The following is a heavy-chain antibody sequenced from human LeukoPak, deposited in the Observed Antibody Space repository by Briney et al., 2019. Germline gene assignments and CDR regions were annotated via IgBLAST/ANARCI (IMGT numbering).Heavy chain of an antibody. J-gene: IGHJ4*02. CDR3: ARGPTPSYYYGSGGYYSLDY. CDR2: ISSSSSYI. V-gene: IGHV3-21*01. D-gene: IGHD3-10*01. Sequence: PGGSLRLSCAASGFTFSSYSMNWVRQAPGKGLEWVSTISSSSSYIYYADSVKGRFTISRDNAKNSLYLQMNSLRAEDTAVYYCARGPTPSYYYGSGGYYSLDYWGQGTLVTVSS. CDR1: GFTFSSYS.